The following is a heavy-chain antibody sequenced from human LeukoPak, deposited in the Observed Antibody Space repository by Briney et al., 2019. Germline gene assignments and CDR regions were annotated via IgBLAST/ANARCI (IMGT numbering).Heavy chain of an antibody. V-gene: IGHV4-4*07. Sequence: KPSETLSLTCTVSGGSISSYYWSWIRQPAGKGLEWIGRIYTSGSTNYNPSLKSRVTMSVDTSKNQFSLKLSSVTAADTAVYYCARVTYDFWDYYYYYYMDVWGKGTTVTVSS. CDR2: IYTSGST. J-gene: IGHJ6*03. D-gene: IGHD3-3*01. CDR1: GGSISSYY. CDR3: ARVTYDFWDYYYYYYMDV.